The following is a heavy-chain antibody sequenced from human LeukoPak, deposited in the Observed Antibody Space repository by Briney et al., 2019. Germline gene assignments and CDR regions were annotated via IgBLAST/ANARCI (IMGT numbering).Heavy chain of an antibody. J-gene: IGHJ6*02. V-gene: IGHV3-74*01. D-gene: IGHD5-24*01. CDR1: GFTFSSYW. Sequence: PGGSLRLSCAASGFTFSSYWMHWVRQAPGKGLVWVSRINSDGSSTSYADSVKGRFTISRDNAKNTLYLQMNSLRAEDTAVYYCARGDQDYGLDVWGQGTTVAVSS. CDR2: INSDGSST. CDR3: ARGDQDYGLDV.